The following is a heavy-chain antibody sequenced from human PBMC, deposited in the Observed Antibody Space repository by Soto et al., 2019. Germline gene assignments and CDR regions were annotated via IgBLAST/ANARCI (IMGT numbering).Heavy chain of an antibody. CDR1: GGTFSSYA. Sequence: ASVKVSCKASGGTFSSYAISWVRQAPGQGLEWMGGIIPIFGTANYAQKFQGRVTITADKSTSTAYMELSSLKASDTAMYYCARLAASGSYYGMDVWGQGTTVTVSS. J-gene: IGHJ6*02. V-gene: IGHV1-69*06. D-gene: IGHD1-26*01. CDR2: IIPIFGTA. CDR3: ARLAASGSYYGMDV.